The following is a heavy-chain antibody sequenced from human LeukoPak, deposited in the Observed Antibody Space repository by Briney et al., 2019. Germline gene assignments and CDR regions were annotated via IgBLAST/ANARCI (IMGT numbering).Heavy chain of an antibody. D-gene: IGHD1-26*01. CDR2: INPNSGGT. CDR3: AYLLGAPLTNQSDY. CDR1: GYTFTGYY. Sequence: ASVKVSCKASGYTFTGYYMHWMRQAPGQGLEWMGRINPNSGGTNYAQKFQGRVTMTRDTSISTAYMELSRLRSDDTAVYYCAYLLGAPLTNQSDYWGQGTLVTVSS. V-gene: IGHV1-2*06. J-gene: IGHJ4*02.